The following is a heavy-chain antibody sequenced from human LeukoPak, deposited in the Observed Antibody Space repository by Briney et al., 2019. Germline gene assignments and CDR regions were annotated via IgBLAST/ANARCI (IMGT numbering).Heavy chain of an antibody. J-gene: IGHJ6*04. CDR1: GDSINSGSYH. CDR2: IYASGTT. Sequence: SETLSLTCSVSGDSINSGSYHWSWIRQPAGKTLEWIGRIYASGTTNYNPSLKSRVTISVDTSKNQFSLKLSSVTAADTAVYYCARGFWEFYAPDVWGKGTTVIVSS. D-gene: IGHD2/OR15-2a*01. V-gene: IGHV4-61*02. CDR3: ARGFWEFYAPDV.